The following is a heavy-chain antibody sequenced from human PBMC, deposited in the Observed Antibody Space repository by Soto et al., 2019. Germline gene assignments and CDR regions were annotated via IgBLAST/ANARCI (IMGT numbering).Heavy chain of an antibody. Sequence: GGSLRLSCAASGFIFSSYGMHWVRQAPGKGLEWLAVISYDGSNKYYAESVKGRFTISRDNSKNTLYLQMNSLRAEDTAVYYCAKTYFYDSTGHFDYWGQGTLVTASS. CDR3: AKTYFYDSTGHFDY. J-gene: IGHJ4*02. CDR2: ISYDGSNK. V-gene: IGHV3-30*18. D-gene: IGHD3-22*01. CDR1: GFIFSSYG.